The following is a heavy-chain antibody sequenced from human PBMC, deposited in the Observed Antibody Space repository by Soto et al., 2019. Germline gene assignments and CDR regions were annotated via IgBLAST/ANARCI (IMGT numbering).Heavy chain of an antibody. D-gene: IGHD4-17*01. V-gene: IGHV3-11*01. CDR2: IGTRGNTK. J-gene: IGHJ4*02. CDR3: ARDGTVYYGEYYDY. CDR1: GFTFSDYY. Sequence: GGSLRLSCATSGFTFSDYYMSWIRQAPGKGLEWVSYIGTRGNTKYYADSVRGRFTISRDNAKNSLYLQMNSLRADDTAVYYCARDGTVYYGEYYDYWGQGIPVTVSS.